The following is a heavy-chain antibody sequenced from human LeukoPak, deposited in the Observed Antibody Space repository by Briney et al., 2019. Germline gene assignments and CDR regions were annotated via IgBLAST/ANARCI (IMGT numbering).Heavy chain of an antibody. CDR2: ITSDSRTI. CDR1: GFTFSSYS. D-gene: IGHD3-10*01. Sequence: GGSMRLSCAASGFTFSSYSMNWVRKAPGKGLEWVSYITSDSRTIYYADSVKGRFTISSDNAKTSLYLQMKSLRDEDTAVYYCARYGSGASYITNYFDYWGQGTLVTVSS. J-gene: IGHJ4*02. V-gene: IGHV3-48*02. CDR3: ARYGSGASYITNYFDY.